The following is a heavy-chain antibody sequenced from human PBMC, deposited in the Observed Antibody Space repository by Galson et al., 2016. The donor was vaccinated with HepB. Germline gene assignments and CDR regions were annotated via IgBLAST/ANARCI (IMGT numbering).Heavy chain of an antibody. D-gene: IGHD3-3*01. J-gene: IGHJ4*02. V-gene: IGHV2-5*02. Sequence: PALVKPTQTLTLTCTFSGFSLSASGVGVGWIRQSPGKALEWLALIYWDDDKRYSPSLKSRLTITKDTSKNQVVLKLTNVDPVDTATYYCAHMPKGEEISIFGVVFPGFYFDYWGQGILVSVSS. CDR1: GFSLSASGVG. CDR2: IYWDDDK. CDR3: AHMPKGEEISIFGVVFPGFYFDY.